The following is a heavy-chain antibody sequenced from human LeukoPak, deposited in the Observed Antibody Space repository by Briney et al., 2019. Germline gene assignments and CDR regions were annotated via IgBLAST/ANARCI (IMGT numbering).Heavy chain of an antibody. CDR1: GFMFSDYF. CDR3: ARDQRYCSSSSCPWEPFDY. Sequence: PGGSLRLSCAASGFMFSDYFMSWIRQAPGKELEWISYISSNSKYTKYADSVKGRFTISRDNAKKSLYLQMNSLRAEDTAVYYCARDQRYCSSSSCPWEPFDYWGQGTLVTVSS. CDR2: ISSNSKYT. J-gene: IGHJ4*02. D-gene: IGHD2-2*01. V-gene: IGHV3-11*05.